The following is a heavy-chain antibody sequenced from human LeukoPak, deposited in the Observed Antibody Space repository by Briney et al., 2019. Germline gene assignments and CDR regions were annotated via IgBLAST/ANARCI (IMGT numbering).Heavy chain of an antibody. CDR2: IYYSGST. CDR3: ARESSGWYFDY. D-gene: IGHD6-19*01. V-gene: IGHV4-59*01. CDR1: GGSISSYY. J-gene: IGHJ4*02. Sequence: PSETLSLTCTVSGGSISSYYWSWIRQPPGKGLEWIGYIYYSGSTNYNPSLKSRVTISVDTSKNQFSLKLSSVTAADTAVYHCARESSGWYFDYWGQGTLVTVSS.